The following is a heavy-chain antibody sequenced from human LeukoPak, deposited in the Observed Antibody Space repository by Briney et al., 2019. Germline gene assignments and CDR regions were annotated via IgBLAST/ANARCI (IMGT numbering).Heavy chain of an antibody. V-gene: IGHV1-2*02. CDR2: INPNSGGT. CDR3: ARAHRIVGATSNDY. CDR1: GYTFTSYG. D-gene: IGHD1-26*01. Sequence: ASVKVSCKASGYTFTSYGISWVRQAPGQGLEWMGWINPNSGGTNYAQKFQGRVTMTRDTSISTAYMELSRLRSDDTAVYYCARAHRIVGATSNDYWGQGTLVTVSS. J-gene: IGHJ4*02.